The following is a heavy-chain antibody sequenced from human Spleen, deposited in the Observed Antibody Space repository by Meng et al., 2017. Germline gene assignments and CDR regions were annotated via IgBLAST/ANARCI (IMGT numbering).Heavy chain of an antibody. V-gene: IGHV3-74*01. D-gene: IGHD4-23*01. CDR2: MNTDGSTR. J-gene: IGHJ3*02. CDR1: GFTFSSYG. CDR3: AKDIRWNALDI. Sequence: GGSLRLSCAASGFTFSSYGMEWVRQVPGKGRVWVSHMNTDGSTRRYADSVRGRFTISRDNAKNTLYLQMNRLRAEDTDVYDCAKDIRWNALDIWGQGILVTVSS.